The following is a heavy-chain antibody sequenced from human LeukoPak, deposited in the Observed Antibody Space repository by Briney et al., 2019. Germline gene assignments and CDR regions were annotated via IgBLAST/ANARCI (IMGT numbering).Heavy chain of an antibody. Sequence: GGSLRLSCAASGFTFSNYAMSWVRQAPGKGLEWVSDISGSGGRTYYADSVKGRFTISRDNSKNTLYLQVNSLRGEDTAVYYCTNGGLIYFDYWGQGTLVTVSS. V-gene: IGHV3-23*01. CDR3: TNGGLIYFDY. J-gene: IGHJ4*02. D-gene: IGHD3-16*01. CDR1: GFTFSNYA. CDR2: ISGSGGRT.